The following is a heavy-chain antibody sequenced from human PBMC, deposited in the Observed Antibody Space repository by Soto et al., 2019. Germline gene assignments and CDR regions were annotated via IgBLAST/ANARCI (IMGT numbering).Heavy chain of an antibody. CDR2: IYWANDK. CDR1: GFSLNTGGLG. Sequence: QITLKESGPTLVKPTQTLTLTCTFSGFSLNTGGLGVGWIRQPPGKALEWLALIYWANDKRYSPSLKSRLTITKDTSKNQVVLTMTNMDPVDAATYYCVHSRCGGDCLQSYSSHYYYGMDVWGQGTTVTVSS. CDR3: VHSRCGGDCLQSYSSHYYYGMDV. D-gene: IGHD2-21*02. J-gene: IGHJ6*02. V-gene: IGHV2-5*02.